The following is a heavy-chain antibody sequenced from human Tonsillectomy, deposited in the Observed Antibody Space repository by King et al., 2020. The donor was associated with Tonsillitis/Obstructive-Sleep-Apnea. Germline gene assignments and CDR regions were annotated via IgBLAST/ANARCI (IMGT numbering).Heavy chain of an antibody. V-gene: IGHV3-33*01. CDR1: GFTFSTYA. D-gene: IGHD5-24*01. J-gene: IGHJ3*02. CDR3: ARKTGYNLGAFDI. Sequence: VQLVESGGGVVQPGRSLRLSCAASGFTFSTYAMHWVRQAPGKGLEWVAFIWYDGSNKYDADSVQGRFTISRDNSKNTRYLKRNSLRAEDTAVYYCARKTGYNLGAFDIWGQGTMVTVSS. CDR2: IWYDGSNK.